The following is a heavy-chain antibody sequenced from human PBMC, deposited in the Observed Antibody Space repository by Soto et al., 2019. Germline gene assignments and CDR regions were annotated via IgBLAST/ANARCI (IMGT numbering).Heavy chain of an antibody. J-gene: IGHJ6*03. CDR3: ARDAPYGSGSYLYYYYYMDV. V-gene: IGHV3-23*01. Sequence: GGSLRLSCAASGFTFSSYAMSWVRQAPGKGLEWVSAISGSGGSTYYADSVKGRFTISRHNSKNTLYLQMNSLRAEDTAVYYCARDAPYGSGSYLYYYYYMDVWGKGTTVTVSS. D-gene: IGHD3-10*01. CDR2: ISGSGGST. CDR1: GFTFSSYA.